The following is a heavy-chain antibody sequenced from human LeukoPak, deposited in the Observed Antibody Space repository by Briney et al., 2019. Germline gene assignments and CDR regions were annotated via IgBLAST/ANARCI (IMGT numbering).Heavy chain of an antibody. D-gene: IGHD4/OR15-4a*01. V-gene: IGHV4-39*01. J-gene: IGHJ5*01. CDR1: AASISSSSHP. CDR3: VRHDGRGGATMGAFDS. CDR2: IYYGQTI. Sequence: SETLSLTCTISAASISSSSHPWGWFRQSPGKGLEWIGSIYYGQTIYYNPSLNSRVTISVVTSKDQFTLQLNSVTAADTAVYYCVRHDGRGGATMGAFDSWGQGSLVTVSS.